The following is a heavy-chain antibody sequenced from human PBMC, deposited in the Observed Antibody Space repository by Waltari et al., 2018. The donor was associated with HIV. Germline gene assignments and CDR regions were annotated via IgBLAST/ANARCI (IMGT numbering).Heavy chain of an antibody. CDR2: IRSKAYGETT. Sequence: GSGGGLVQPGRSLRLSCTASGFNFGDFAMTWFRQAPGKGLEWVAFIRSKAYGETTEDAASVKGRFTISRDDSKSIAYLQMNSLKSEDTAVYFCTRAGAFYHFWTGHNRWFDPWGQGTLVTVSS. J-gene: IGHJ5*02. CDR1: GFNFGDFA. D-gene: IGHD3-3*01. V-gene: IGHV3-49*03. CDR3: TRAGAFYHFWTGHNRWFDP.